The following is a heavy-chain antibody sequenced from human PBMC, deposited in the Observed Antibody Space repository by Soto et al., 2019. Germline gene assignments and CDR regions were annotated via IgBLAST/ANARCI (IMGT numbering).Heavy chain of an antibody. CDR3: ARGREVRGVIILYCYGMDV. CDR1: GGSFSGYY. J-gene: IGHJ6*02. CDR2: NNHSGST. V-gene: IGHV4-34*01. D-gene: IGHD3-10*01. Sequence: PSETLSLTCAVYGGSFSGYYWSWIRQPPGKGLEWNGENNHSGSTNYNPSLKSRVTISVDTSKNQLSLKLRTVTAADTAVYYCARGREVRGVIILYCYGMDVWGQGTTVTVSS.